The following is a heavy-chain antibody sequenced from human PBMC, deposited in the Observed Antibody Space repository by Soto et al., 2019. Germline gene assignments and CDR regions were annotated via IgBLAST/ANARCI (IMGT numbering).Heavy chain of an antibody. CDR1: GFTFSSYG. Sequence: GGSLRLSCAASGFTFSSYGMHWVRQAPGKGLEWVAVISYAGSNKFHADSVKGRFTVSGDNSKNTLYLQMNSLRAEDTALYYCARIASGNYTDYWGQGTLVTVSS. D-gene: IGHD3-10*01. V-gene: IGHV3-30*03. J-gene: IGHJ4*02. CDR3: ARIASGNYTDY. CDR2: ISYAGSNK.